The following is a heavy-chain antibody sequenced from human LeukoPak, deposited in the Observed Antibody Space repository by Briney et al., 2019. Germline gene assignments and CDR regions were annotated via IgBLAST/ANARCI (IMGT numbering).Heavy chain of an antibody. CDR1: GGSISSGGYS. CDR3: ARGRDHLDY. J-gene: IGHJ4*02. CDR2: IYHSGST. Sequence: PSETLSLTCAVSGGSISSGGYSWSWIRQPPGKGLEWIGYIYHSGSTYYNPSLKSRVTISVDRSKNQFSLKLSSVTAADTAVYYCARGRDHLDYWGQGTLVTVSS. V-gene: IGHV4-30-2*01. D-gene: IGHD1-14*01.